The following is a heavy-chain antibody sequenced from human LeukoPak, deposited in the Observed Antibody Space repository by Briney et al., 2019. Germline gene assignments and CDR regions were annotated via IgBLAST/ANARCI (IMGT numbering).Heavy chain of an antibody. Sequence: ASVKVSCKASGYTFTGYYMHWVRQAPGQGLEWMGWINPNSGGTNYAQKFQGWVTKTRDTSISTAYMELSRLRSDDTAVYYCARDRRYCSGGSCYSDAFDIWGQGTMVTVSS. CDR1: GYTFTGYY. V-gene: IGHV1-2*04. J-gene: IGHJ3*02. D-gene: IGHD2-15*01. CDR3: ARDRRYCSGGSCYSDAFDI. CDR2: INPNSGGT.